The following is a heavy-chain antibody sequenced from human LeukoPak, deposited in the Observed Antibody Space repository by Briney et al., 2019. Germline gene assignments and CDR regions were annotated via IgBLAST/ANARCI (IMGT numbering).Heavy chain of an antibody. Sequence: PGGSLRLSCAASGFTFSSYAMHWVRQAPGKGLEWVAVISYDGSNKYYADSVKGRFTISRDNSKNTLYLQMNSLRAEDTAVYYCARASTYAYFEYWGQGVLVTVSS. CDR2: ISYDGSNK. CDR3: ARASTYAYFEY. D-gene: IGHD2-2*01. CDR1: GFTFSSYA. J-gene: IGHJ4*02. V-gene: IGHV3-30-3*01.